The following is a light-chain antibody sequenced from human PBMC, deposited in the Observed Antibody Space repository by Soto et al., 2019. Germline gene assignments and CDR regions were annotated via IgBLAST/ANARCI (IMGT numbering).Light chain of an antibody. J-gene: IGKJ1*01. V-gene: IGKV1-13*02. CDR1: QCFSTC. CDR2: GAS. Sequence: AIQLTHSPSSLSASVCDRVTITFRASQCFSTCLAWYQQRPGKAPKLLIYGASPLPGGVPSRFSGSGSGTDFTLTISGVQPEDFALYYCHQYNSWPRTFGQGTKVDIK. CDR3: HQYNSWPRT.